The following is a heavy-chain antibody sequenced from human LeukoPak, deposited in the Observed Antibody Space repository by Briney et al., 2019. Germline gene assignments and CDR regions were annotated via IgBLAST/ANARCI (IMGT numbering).Heavy chain of an antibody. CDR3: ARGLYYYGSGSYYY. CDR2: INHSGST. J-gene: IGHJ4*02. Sequence: SETLSLTCAVYGGSFSGYYWRWIRQPPGKGLEWIGGINHSGSTNYNPSLKSRVTISVDTSKNQFSLKLSSVTAADTAVYYCARGLYYYGSGSYYYWGQGTLVTVSS. CDR1: GGSFSGYY. V-gene: IGHV4-34*01. D-gene: IGHD3-10*01.